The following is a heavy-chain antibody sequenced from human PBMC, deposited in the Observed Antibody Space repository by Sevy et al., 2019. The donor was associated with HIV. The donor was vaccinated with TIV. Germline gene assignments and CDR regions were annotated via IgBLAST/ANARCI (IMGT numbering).Heavy chain of an antibody. V-gene: IGHV3-30-3*01. CDR1: GFTFSSYA. CDR3: ARDSQPGWLLQPHPPAY. CDR2: ISYDGSNK. D-gene: IGHD3-22*01. J-gene: IGHJ4*02. Sequence: GGSLRLSCAASGFTFSSYAMHWVRQAPGKGLEWVAVISYDGSNKYYADSVKGRFTISRDNSKNTLYLQMNSLRAEDTAVYYCARDSQPGWLLQPHPPAYWGQGTLVTVSS.